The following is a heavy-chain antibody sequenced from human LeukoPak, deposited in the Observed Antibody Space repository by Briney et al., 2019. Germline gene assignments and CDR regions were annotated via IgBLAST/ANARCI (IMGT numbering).Heavy chain of an antibody. V-gene: IGHV4-59*02. J-gene: IGHJ3*02. CDR3: ARVCPYCSGGSWYAFDI. CDR1: GGSVSSYY. D-gene: IGHD2-15*01. Sequence: PSETLSLTCTVSGGSVSSYYWSWIRQPSGKGLEWIGDIYYSGSTNYKTSLNSRVTMSVDTSKNQFSLKLSSVTAADTAVYHCARVCPYCSGGSWYAFDIWGQGPTVTVS. CDR2: IYYSGST.